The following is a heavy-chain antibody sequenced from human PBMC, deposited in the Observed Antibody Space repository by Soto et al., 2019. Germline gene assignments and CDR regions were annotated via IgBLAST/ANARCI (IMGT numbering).Heavy chain of an antibody. CDR2: ISYDGSNK. J-gene: IGHJ6*02. V-gene: IGHV3-30*18. CDR1: GFTFSSYG. CDR3: AKDPAALSIYYYGMDV. D-gene: IGHD6-6*01. Sequence: GGSLRLSCAASGFTFSSYGMHWVRQAPGKGLEWVAVISYDGSNKYYADSVKGRFTISRDNSKNTLYLQMNSLRAEDTAVYYCAKDPAALSIYYYGMDVWGQGTTVTVSS.